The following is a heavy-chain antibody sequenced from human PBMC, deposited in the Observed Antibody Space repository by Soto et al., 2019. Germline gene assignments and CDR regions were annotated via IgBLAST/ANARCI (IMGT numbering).Heavy chain of an antibody. CDR2: IDPIYRTA. CDR1: GGTFSSYR. Sequence: QVQLVQSGAEMRRPGSSVKVSCKASGGTFSSYRINWVRQAPGQGLEWVGGIDPIYRTADYAQKFQGRVTITADESARTAYMELRGLKSQDTAVYYCARDSGAKLSSSWGQGTLVTVSS. CDR3: ARDSGAKLSSS. J-gene: IGHJ4*02. V-gene: IGHV1-69*01. D-gene: IGHD6-13*01.